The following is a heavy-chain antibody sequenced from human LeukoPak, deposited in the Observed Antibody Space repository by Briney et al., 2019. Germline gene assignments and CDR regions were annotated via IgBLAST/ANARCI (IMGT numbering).Heavy chain of an antibody. CDR3: ARGNIVVVPAAMSAFDI. CDR2: INHSGST. CDR1: GGSFSGYY. V-gene: IGHV4-34*01. D-gene: IGHD2-2*01. Sequence: SETLSLTCAVYGGSFSGYYWSWIRQPPGKGLEWIGEINHSGSTNYNPSLKSRVTISVDTSKNQFSLKLSSVTAADTAVYYCARGNIVVVPAAMSAFDIWGQGTMVTVSS. J-gene: IGHJ3*02.